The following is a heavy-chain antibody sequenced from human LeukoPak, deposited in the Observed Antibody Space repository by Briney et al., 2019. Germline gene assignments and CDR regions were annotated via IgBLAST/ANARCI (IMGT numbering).Heavy chain of an antibody. CDR3: AKDGAYHDILTGYYSKSAFDF. CDR1: GFTFSSYG. J-gene: IGHJ3*01. V-gene: IGHV3-33*06. CDR2: IWYDGSNK. Sequence: GGSLRLSCAASGFTFSSYGMHWVRQAPGKGLEWVAVIWYDGSNKYYADSVKGRFTISRDNSKNTLYLQMNSLRAEDTAVYYCAKDGAYHDILTGYYSKSAFDFWGQGTMVTVSS. D-gene: IGHD3-9*01.